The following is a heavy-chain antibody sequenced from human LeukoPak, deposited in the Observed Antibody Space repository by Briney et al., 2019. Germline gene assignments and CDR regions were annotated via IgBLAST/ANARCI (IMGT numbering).Heavy chain of an antibody. V-gene: IGHV1-69*04. J-gene: IGHJ4*02. Sequence: GASVKVSCKASGYTFTGYYMHWVRQAPGQGLEWMGRIIPILGIANYAQKLQGRVTITADKSTSTAYMELSRLRSEDTAVYYCARAGHDYGDYMDYDYWGQGTLVTVSS. CDR2: IIPILGIA. D-gene: IGHD4-17*01. CDR3: ARAGHDYGDYMDYDY. CDR1: GYTFTGYY.